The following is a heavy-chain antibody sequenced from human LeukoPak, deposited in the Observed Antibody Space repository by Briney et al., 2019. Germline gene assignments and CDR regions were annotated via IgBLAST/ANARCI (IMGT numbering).Heavy chain of an antibody. CDR1: GSTFSIYN. CDR3: ARGGVYCSSTSCYGVAFDI. Sequence: GGSLRLSCAASGSTFSIYNLNWVRQAPGKGLEWVSFISSSSSYIYYADSVKGRFTISRDNAKNSLYLQMNSLRAEDTAVYYCARGGVYCSSTSCYGVAFDIWGQGTMVTVSS. CDR2: ISSSSSYI. V-gene: IGHV3-21*01. J-gene: IGHJ3*02. D-gene: IGHD2-2*01.